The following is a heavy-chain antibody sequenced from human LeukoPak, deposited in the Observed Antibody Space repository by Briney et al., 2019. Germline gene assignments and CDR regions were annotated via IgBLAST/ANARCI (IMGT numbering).Heavy chain of an antibody. CDR1: GYTFTSYD. D-gene: IGHD3-22*01. CDR3: ARDGVYYDSSGYYRFDY. CDR2: MNPNSGNT. V-gene: IGHV1-8*03. J-gene: IGHJ4*02. Sequence: ASVKVSCKASGYTFTSYDINWVRQATGQGLEWMGWMNPNSGNTGYAQKFQGRVTITRNTSISTAYMELSSLRSDDTAVYYCARDGVYYDSSGYYRFDYWGQGTLVTVSS.